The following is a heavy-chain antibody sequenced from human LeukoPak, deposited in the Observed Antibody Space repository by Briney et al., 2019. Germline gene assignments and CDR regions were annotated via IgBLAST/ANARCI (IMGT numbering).Heavy chain of an antibody. CDR3: ARVTAAAGSDWFDP. V-gene: IGHV4-31*03. Sequence: PSQTLSLTCTVSGGSISSGGYYWSWIRQHPGKGLEWIGYIYYSGSTYYNPSLKSRVTISVDTSKNQSSLKLSSVTAADTAVNYCARVTAAAGSDWFDPWGQGTLVTVSS. D-gene: IGHD6-13*01. CDR1: GGSISSGGYY. J-gene: IGHJ5*02. CDR2: IYYSGST.